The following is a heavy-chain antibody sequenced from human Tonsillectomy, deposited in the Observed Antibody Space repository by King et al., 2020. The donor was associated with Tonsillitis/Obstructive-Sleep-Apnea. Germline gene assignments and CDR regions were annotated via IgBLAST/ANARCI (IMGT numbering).Heavy chain of an antibody. V-gene: IGHV1-18*01. J-gene: IGHJ6*02. CDR2: ISTYNGNT. CDR3: AGGRDIRSPLDDYFVMYV. CDR1: GCTFTTCG. D-gene: IGHD2-15*01. Sequence: QLVQSGAEVKKPGASVKVSCKASGCTFTTCGFSWVRQAPGQGLEWIGWISTYNGNTYYAQKFQGRVTMTTDTSTSTAYMELRSLRSDDTAVYYCAGGRDIRSPLDDYFVMYVWGQGTTVTVSS.